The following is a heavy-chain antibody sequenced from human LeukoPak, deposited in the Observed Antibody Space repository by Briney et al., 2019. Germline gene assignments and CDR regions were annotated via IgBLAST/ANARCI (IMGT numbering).Heavy chain of an antibody. CDR1: GGSFSSYY. D-gene: IGHD3-10*01. CDR2: IYYSGST. CDR3: ARTRYYYGSRSYGAPYYFDY. J-gene: IGHJ4*02. V-gene: IGHV4-39*01. Sequence: SETLSLTCAVYGGSFSSYYWGWIRQPPGKGLEWIGSIYYSGSTYYNPSLKNRLTISVDTSKNQFSLKLSSVTAADTAVYYCARTRYYYGSRSYGAPYYFDYWGQGTLVTVSS.